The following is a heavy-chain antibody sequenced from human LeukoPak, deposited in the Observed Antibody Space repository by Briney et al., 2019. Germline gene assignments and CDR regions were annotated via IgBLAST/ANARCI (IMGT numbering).Heavy chain of an antibody. J-gene: IGHJ4*02. CDR3: AKDIISGYYSAFDY. CDR1: GFAFSSYA. CDR2: ISGSGGSI. Sequence: GGSLRLSCAASGFAFSSYAMSWVRQAPGKGLEWVSTISGSGGSIYYADSVKGRFTISRDNSKNTLYLEMNSLRVEDTAVYYCAKDIISGYYSAFDYWGLRTVVTVSS. V-gene: IGHV3-23*01. D-gene: IGHD5-12*01.